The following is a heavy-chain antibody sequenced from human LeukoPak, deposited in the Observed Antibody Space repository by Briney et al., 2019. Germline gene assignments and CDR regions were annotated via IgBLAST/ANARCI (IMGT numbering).Heavy chain of an antibody. CDR1: GFTFSSYA. J-gene: IGHJ6*02. V-gene: IGHV3-64*01. Sequence: GGSLRLSCAASGFTFSSYAMHWVRQAPGKGLEYVSAISSNGGSTYYANSVKGRFTISRDSSKNTLYLQMGSLRAEDMAVYYCARDQFVMSGVPAASWYYYGMDVWGQGTTVTVSS. D-gene: IGHD2-2*01. CDR2: ISSNGGST. CDR3: ARDQFVMSGVPAASWYYYGMDV.